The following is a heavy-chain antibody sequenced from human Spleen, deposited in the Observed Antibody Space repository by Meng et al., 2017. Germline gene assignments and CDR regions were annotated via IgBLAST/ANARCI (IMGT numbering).Heavy chain of an antibody. V-gene: IGHV3-7*01. J-gene: IGHJ4*02. CDR3: ARGTDWHNFDY. Sequence: GGSLRLSCAASGFNFKNYWMAWVRQAPGRGLEWVANIRTDGDDIYYEDSVKGRFTITRDNTKNLLYLQMHSLTADDTAVYFCARGTDWHNFDYWGQGTLVTVSS. CDR1: GFNFKNYW. CDR2: IRTDGDDI. D-gene: IGHD3/OR15-3a*01.